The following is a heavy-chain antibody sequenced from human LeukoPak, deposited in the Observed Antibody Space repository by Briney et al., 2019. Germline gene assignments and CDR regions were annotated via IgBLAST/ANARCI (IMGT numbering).Heavy chain of an antibody. D-gene: IGHD1-26*01. CDR1: GLTFSSYS. CDR2: ISSSSSTI. V-gene: IGHV3-48*01. Sequence: GGSLRLSCAASGLTFSSYSMNWVRQAPGKGLEWVSYISSSSSTIYYADSVKGRFTISRDNAKNSLYLQMNSLRAEDTAVYYCARGRQWEPFDYWGQGTLVTVSS. CDR3: ARGRQWEPFDY. J-gene: IGHJ4*02.